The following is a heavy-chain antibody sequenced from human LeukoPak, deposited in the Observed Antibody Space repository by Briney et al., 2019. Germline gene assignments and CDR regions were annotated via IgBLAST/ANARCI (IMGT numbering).Heavy chain of an antibody. CDR2: IYYSGST. V-gene: IGHV4-59*01. CDR1: GGSIISYY. Sequence: PSETLSLTCTVSGGSIISYYWTWIRQPPGKGLEWIGYIYYSGSTSYNPSLMSRVTFSVDTSRNQFSLRLTSVTAADTAVYNCARVSSGSRRDGYSVVDYWGQGTLVTVFS. J-gene: IGHJ4*02. D-gene: IGHD5-24*01. CDR3: ARVSSGSRRDGYSVVDY.